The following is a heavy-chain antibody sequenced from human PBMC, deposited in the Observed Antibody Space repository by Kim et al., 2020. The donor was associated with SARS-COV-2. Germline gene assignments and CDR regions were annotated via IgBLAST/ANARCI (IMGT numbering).Heavy chain of an antibody. J-gene: IGHJ5*02. CDR2: INHSGST. V-gene: IGHV4-34*01. Sequence: SETLSLTCAVYGGSFSGYYWSWIRQPPGKGLEWIGEINHSGSTNYNPSLKSRVTISVDTSKNQFSLKLSSVTAADTAVYYCANRVVDYYGSGSYGWFDPWGQGTLVTVSS. CDR3: ANRVVDYYGSGSYGWFDP. CDR1: GGSFSGYY. D-gene: IGHD3-10*01.